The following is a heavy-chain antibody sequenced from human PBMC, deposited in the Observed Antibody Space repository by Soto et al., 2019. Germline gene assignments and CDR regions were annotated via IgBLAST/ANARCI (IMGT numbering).Heavy chain of an antibody. V-gene: IGHV5-51*01. D-gene: IGHD3-22*01. J-gene: IGHJ6*02. CDR3: ARLYHYDSSGYYYYYGMDV. CDR1: GYSFTSYW. Sequence: GESLKISCKGSGYSFTSYWIGWVRQMPGKGLESMGIIYPGDSDTRYSPSFQGQVTISADKSISTAYLQWSSLKASDTAMYYCARLYHYDSSGYYYYYGMDVWGQGTTVTVSS. CDR2: IYPGDSDT.